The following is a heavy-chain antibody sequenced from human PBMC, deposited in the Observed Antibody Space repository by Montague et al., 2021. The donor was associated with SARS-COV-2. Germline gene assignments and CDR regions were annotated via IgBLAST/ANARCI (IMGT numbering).Heavy chain of an antibody. D-gene: IGHD6-19*01. CDR3: AKKPGAGAVVYWYFDL. J-gene: IGHJ2*01. Sequence: SLRLSCAASGFAFNNFAMTWVRQPPGKGLEWVSSIFGSGAGTYYADSVKGRFTISRDNSRNTLYLQMNSLRAEDTAKYYCAKKPGAGAVVYWYFDLWGRGTVVSVSS. CDR2: IFGSGAGT. CDR1: GFAFNNFA. V-gene: IGHV3-23*01.